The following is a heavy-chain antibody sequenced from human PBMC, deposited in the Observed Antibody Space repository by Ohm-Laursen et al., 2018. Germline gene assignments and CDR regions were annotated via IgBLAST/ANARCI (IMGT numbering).Heavy chain of an antibody. CDR2: ISGSGGST. V-gene: IGHV3-23*01. CDR1: GFTFSSHG. J-gene: IGHJ6*02. CDR3: AKARGYCSGGSCYLLGYRYYGMDV. D-gene: IGHD2-15*01. Sequence: GSLRLSCAAPGFTFSSHGINWVRQAPGKGLEWVSGISGSGGSTYYADSVKGRFTISRDNSKNTLYLQMNSLRAEDTAVYYCAKARGYCSGGSCYLLGYRYYGMDVWGQGTTVTVSS.